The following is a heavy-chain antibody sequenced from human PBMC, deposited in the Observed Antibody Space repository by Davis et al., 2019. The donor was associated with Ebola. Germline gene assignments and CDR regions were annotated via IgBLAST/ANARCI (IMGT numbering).Heavy chain of an antibody. CDR2: INPNSGGT. CDR1: GYTFTGYY. J-gene: IGHJ6*02. CDR3: ARVRGGYCTGGVCYTLVRNYYYGMDV. Sequence: ASVKASCKASGYTFTGYYMHWVRQAPGQGLEWMGWINPNSGGTNYAQKFQGRVTMTRDTSINTAYMELSSLRSEDTAVYYCARVRGGYCTGGVCYTLVRNYYYGMDVWGQGTTVTVSS. V-gene: IGHV1-2*02. D-gene: IGHD2-8*02.